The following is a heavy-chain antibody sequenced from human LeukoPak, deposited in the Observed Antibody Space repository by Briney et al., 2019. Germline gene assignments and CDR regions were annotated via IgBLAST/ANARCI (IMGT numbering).Heavy chain of an antibody. Sequence: GGSLRLSCAASGFTFSNYGMHWVRQAPGKGLEWVAFIRYDGSNKYYADSVKGRFTISRDNSKNTLYLQMNSLRAEDTAVFYCAKIGLRLLAVPGHFDYWGQGTLVTVSS. D-gene: IGHD6-19*01. J-gene: IGHJ4*02. CDR1: GFTFSNYG. CDR3: AKIGLRLLAVPGHFDY. CDR2: IRYDGSNK. V-gene: IGHV3-30*02.